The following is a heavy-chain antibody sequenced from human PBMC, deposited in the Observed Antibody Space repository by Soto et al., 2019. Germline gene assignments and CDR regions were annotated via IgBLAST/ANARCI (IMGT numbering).Heavy chain of an antibody. J-gene: IGHJ4*02. V-gene: IGHV1-69*19. CDR2: IIPIFGTA. CDR3: ARGETAMGGWGYFDY. CDR1: GGTFSSYA. D-gene: IGHD5-18*01. Sequence: QVQLVQSGAEVKKPGSSVKVSCKASGGTFSSYAISWVRQAPGQGLEWMVGIIPIFGTANYAQKFQGRVTITADESTSTAYMELSSLRSEDTDVYYCARGETAMGGWGYFDYCGQGTLVTVSS.